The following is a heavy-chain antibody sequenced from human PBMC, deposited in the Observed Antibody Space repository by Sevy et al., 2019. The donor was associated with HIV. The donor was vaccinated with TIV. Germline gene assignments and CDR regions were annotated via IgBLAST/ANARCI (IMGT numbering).Heavy chain of an antibody. CDR2: IYYSGST. CDR1: GGSISTYY. J-gene: IGHJ4*02. CDR3: ARHGVGIAAAVSFDY. D-gene: IGHD6-13*01. V-gene: IGHV4-59*08. Sequence: SETLSLTCTVSGGSISTYYWSWIRQPPGKGLEWIGYIYYSGSTNYNPSLKSRVTISVDTSKNQFSLKLSSLTAADTAVYYCARHGVGIAAAVSFDYWGQGTLVTVSS.